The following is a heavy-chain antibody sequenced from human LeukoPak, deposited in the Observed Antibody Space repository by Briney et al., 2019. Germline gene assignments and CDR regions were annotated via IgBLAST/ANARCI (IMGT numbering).Heavy chain of an antibody. CDR3: ARAPSEIGGYYPEYFRH. J-gene: IGHJ1*01. V-gene: IGHV3-74*01. Sequence: PGGSLRLSCAASGFTFSTYWMHWVRQAPGKGLVWVSRIKSDGSTNYADSVKGRFTIFRDNAKNTLSLQMNSLRPEDTGVYYCARAPSEIGGYYPEYFRHWGQGTLVTVSS. CDR1: GFTFSTYW. CDR2: IKSDGST. D-gene: IGHD3-3*01.